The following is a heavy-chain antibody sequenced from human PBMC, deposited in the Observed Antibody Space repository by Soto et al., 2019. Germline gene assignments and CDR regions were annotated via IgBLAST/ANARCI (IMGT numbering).Heavy chain of an antibody. Sequence: QVQLVQSGAEVKKPGSSVKVSCKASGGTFSSYAISWVRQAPGQGLEWMGGIIPIFGTANYAQKFQGRVTITADESTSTAYMELSSLRSEDTAVYYCARGPLDCISTSCPRPGWFDPWVQGTLVTVSS. CDR1: GGTFSSYA. V-gene: IGHV1-69*12. CDR3: ARGPLDCISTSCPRPGWFDP. J-gene: IGHJ5*02. D-gene: IGHD2-2*01. CDR2: IIPIFGTA.